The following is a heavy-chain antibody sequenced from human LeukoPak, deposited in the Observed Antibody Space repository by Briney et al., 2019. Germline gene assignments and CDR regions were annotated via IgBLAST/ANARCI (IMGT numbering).Heavy chain of an antibody. D-gene: IGHD3-22*01. CDR1: GFTFNNYA. J-gene: IGHJ4*02. CDR2: IDSDGNIT. CDR3: ARISYDSSGYYDY. Sequence: PGGSLRLSCAASGFTFNNYAMSWVRQAPGKGLVWVSRIDSDGNITTYADSVKGRFTISRDNAKNTLYLQMNSLRAEDTAVYYCARISYDSSGYYDYWGQGTLVTVSS. V-gene: IGHV3-74*01.